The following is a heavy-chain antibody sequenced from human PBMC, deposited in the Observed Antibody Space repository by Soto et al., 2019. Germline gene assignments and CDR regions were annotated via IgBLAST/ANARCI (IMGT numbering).Heavy chain of an antibody. J-gene: IGHJ4*02. D-gene: IGHD1-26*01. CDR1: GGSISSYY. Sequence: QVQLQESGPGLVKPSETLSLTCTVSGGSISSYYWSWIRQPPGKGLEWIGYNYYSGSTNYNPSLKSRVTISVDTSKNQFARKLSSVTAADTAVYYCARIVGAPLAGWGYFDYWGQGTLVTVSS. V-gene: IGHV4-59*01. CDR2: NYYSGST. CDR3: ARIVGAPLAGWGYFDY.